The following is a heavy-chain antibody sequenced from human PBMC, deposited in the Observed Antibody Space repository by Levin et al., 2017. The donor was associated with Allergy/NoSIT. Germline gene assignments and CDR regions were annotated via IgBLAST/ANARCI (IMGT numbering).Heavy chain of an antibody. CDR1: GGSFSGYY. D-gene: IGHD3-16*02. J-gene: IGHJ3*02. CDR2: INHSGST. V-gene: IGHV4-34*01. CDR3: AREMHSFDVWGSYRPLNAFDS. Sequence: PSETLSLTCAVYGGSFSGYYWSWIRQPPGKGLEWIGEINHSGSTNYNASLKSRVTISEDTSKNQFSLKLSSVTAADTAVYYCAREMHSFDVWGSYRPLNAFDSWGQGTMVSVSS.